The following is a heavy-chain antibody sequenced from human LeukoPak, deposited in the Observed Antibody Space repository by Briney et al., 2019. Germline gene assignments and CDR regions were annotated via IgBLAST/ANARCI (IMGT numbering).Heavy chain of an antibody. CDR2: VSSSGFST. CDR1: GFTFNEYV. CDR3: AKDLAGSTDYYYYYYMDV. Sequence: GGSLTLSCAVSGFTFNEYVMSWVRQAPGSGLEWVSAVSSSGFSTYYADSVKGRFTISRDNFKNTLYLQLNSLRGEDTAVYYCAKDLAGSTDYYYYYYMDVWGKGTTVTVSS. J-gene: IGHJ6*03. D-gene: IGHD3-10*01. V-gene: IGHV3-23*01.